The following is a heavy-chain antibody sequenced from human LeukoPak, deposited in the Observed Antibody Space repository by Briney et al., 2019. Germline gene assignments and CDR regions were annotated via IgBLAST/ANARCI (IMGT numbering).Heavy chain of an antibody. CDR2: INHSGST. Sequence: SETLSLTCAVYGGSFSGYYWSWIRQPPGKGLEWIGEINHSGSTNYNPSLKSRVTISVDTSKNQFSLKLNSVTAADTAVYFCARRTYSAAYWKHFDYWGQGTLVTVSS. V-gene: IGHV4-34*01. CDR1: GGSFSGYY. D-gene: IGHD1-1*01. CDR3: ARRTYSAAYWKHFDY. J-gene: IGHJ4*02.